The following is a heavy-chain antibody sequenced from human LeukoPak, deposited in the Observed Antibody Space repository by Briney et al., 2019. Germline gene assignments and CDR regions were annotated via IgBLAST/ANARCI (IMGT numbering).Heavy chain of an antibody. Sequence: GASVKVSCKASGYTFTSYDINWVRQATGQGLEWMGWMNPNSGNTGYAQKFQGRVTMTRNTSISTAYMELSSLRSEDTAVYYCARGRYYYGSGSYYDPYYYYGMDVWGQGTTVTVSS. CDR3: ARGRYYYGSGSYYDPYYYYGMDV. CDR2: MNPNSGNT. J-gene: IGHJ6*02. CDR1: GYTFTSYD. D-gene: IGHD3-10*01. V-gene: IGHV1-8*01.